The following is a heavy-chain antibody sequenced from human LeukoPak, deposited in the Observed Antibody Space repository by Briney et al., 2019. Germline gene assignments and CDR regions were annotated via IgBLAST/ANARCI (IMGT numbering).Heavy chain of an antibody. V-gene: IGHV4-59*01. CDR1: GGSISSYY. D-gene: IGHD3-22*01. CDR3: ARHYYYVSSGLFHH. Sequence: PSKTLSLTCTVSGGSISSYYWSWIRQPPGKGLEWIGYIYFSGSTNSNPSLKSRVTISVDTSKNQFSLKLSSVTAADTAVYYCARHYYYVSSGLFHHWGQGTLVTVSS. CDR2: IYFSGST. J-gene: IGHJ1*01.